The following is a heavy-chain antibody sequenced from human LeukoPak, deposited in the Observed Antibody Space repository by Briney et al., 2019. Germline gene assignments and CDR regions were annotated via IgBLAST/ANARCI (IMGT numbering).Heavy chain of an antibody. D-gene: IGHD6-6*01. CDR3: ARSFKMYSSSPLFDY. CDR1: GGSINNHY. J-gene: IGHJ4*02. CDR2: IHYTGTT. Sequence: PSETLSLTCIVSGGSINNHYWTWIRQTPGKGLEWIGDIHYTGTTKYNPSLKSRVTISIDTSKNQFSLKLSSVTAADTAVYYCARSFKMYSSSPLFDYWGQGTLVTVSS. V-gene: IGHV4-59*08.